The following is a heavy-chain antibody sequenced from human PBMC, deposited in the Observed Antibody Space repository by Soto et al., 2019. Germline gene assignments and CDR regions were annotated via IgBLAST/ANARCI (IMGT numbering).Heavy chain of an antibody. CDR1: GDTFSGSA. CDR2: IRSKANSYAT. Sequence: GGSLGLSCAASGDTFSGSAMHWFRQASGKGLEWVGRIRSKANSYATAYAASVKGRFTISRDDSKNTAYLQMNSLKTEDTAVYYCTGGHIMIFGILRESYYGMDVWGQGTTVTVSS. J-gene: IGHJ6*02. CDR3: TGGHIMIFGILRESYYGMDV. V-gene: IGHV3-73*01. D-gene: IGHD3-3*01.